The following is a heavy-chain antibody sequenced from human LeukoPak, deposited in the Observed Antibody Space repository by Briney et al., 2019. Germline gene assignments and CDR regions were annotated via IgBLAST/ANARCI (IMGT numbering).Heavy chain of an antibody. CDR2: IIPIFGTA. D-gene: IGHD5-18*01. Sequence: SVKVSCKASGYTFTSYDINWVRQATGQGLERMGGIIPIFGTANYAQKFQGRVTITADKSTSTAYMELSSLRSEDTAVYYCARDGYSYGYGHYWGQGTLVTVSS. CDR3: ARDGYSYGYGHY. J-gene: IGHJ4*02. V-gene: IGHV1-69*06. CDR1: GYTFTSYD.